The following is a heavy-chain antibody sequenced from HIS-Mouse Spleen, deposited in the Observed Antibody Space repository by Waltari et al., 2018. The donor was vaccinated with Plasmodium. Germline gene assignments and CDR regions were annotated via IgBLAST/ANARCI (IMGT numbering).Heavy chain of an antibody. J-gene: IGHJ2*01. D-gene: IGHD6-13*01. V-gene: IGHV3-7*01. CDR3: ASSWYWYFDL. CDR2: IKQDGSEK. CDR1: GFPFSSYW. Sequence: EVQLVESGGGLVQPGGSLRLSCAASGFPFSSYWMSWVRQAPGKGLEWVDKIKQDGSEKYYVDSVKGRFTISRDNAKNSLYLQMNSLRAEDTAVYYCASSWYWYFDLWGRGTLVTVSS.